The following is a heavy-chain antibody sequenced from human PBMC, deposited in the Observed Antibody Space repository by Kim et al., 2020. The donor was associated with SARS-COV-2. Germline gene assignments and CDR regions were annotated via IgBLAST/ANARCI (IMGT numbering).Heavy chain of an antibody. CDR3: ARVVGSAAGTTGGTWWFDP. D-gene: IGHD6-13*01. CDR2: IYTSGST. J-gene: IGHJ5*02. V-gene: IGHV4-61*02. CDR1: GGSISSGSYY. Sequence: SETLSLTCTVSGGSISSGSYYWSWIRQPAGKGLEWIGRIYTSGSTNYNPSLKSRVTISVDTSKNQFSLKLSSVTAADTAVYYCARVVGSAAGTTGGTWWFDPWGQGTLVTVSS.